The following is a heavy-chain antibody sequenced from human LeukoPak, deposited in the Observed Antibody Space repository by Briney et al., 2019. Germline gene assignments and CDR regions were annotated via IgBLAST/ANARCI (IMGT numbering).Heavy chain of an antibody. V-gene: IGHV1-2*02. CDR2: INPKSGDT. CDR3: ASGYSGYDLNY. CDR1: DFRDYY. Sequence: ASVKVSCKTSDFRDYYMNWVRQAPGQGLEWLGWINPKSGDTDYAQKLQGRVTMTRDTSINTAYMELSGLKPDDTAIYYCASGYSGYDLNYWGQGTQVTVSS. D-gene: IGHD5-12*01. J-gene: IGHJ4*02.